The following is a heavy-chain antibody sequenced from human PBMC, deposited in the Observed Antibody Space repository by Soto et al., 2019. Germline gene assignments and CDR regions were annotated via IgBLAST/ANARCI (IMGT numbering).Heavy chain of an antibody. CDR3: ARDGYYYDSSGYYSYIDY. CDR2: ISSSSSYI. J-gene: IGHJ4*02. V-gene: IGHV3-21*01. CDR1: GFTFSSYS. D-gene: IGHD3-22*01. Sequence: PGGSLRLSCAASGFTFSSYSMNWVRQAPGKGLEWVSSISSSSSYIYYADSVKGRFTISRDNAKNSLYLQMNSLRAEDTAVYYCARDGYYYDSSGYYSYIDYWGQGTLVTVSS.